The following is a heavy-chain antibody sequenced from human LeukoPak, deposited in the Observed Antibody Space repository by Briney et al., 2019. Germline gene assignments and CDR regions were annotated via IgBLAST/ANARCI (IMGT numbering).Heavy chain of an antibody. CDR3: ARRRDLYSGSYYPFDY. D-gene: IGHD1-26*01. CDR1: GYSFTNYW. V-gene: IGHV5-51*01. CDR2: IYPVDSDA. Sequence: GESLKISCKGSGYSFTNYWIGWVRQMPGKRLKWMGIIYPVDSDARYSPSFQGQVTISADKSISTAYLQWSSLKASDTAMYYCARRRDLYSGSYYPFDYWGQGTLVTVSS. J-gene: IGHJ4*02.